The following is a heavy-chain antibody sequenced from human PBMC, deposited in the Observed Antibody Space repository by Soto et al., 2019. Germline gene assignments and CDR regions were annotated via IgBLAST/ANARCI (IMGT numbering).Heavy chain of an antibody. CDR1: GYTFTSYY. V-gene: IGHV1-46*01. CDR2: INPSGGST. CDR3: SRDSRAVARFDYYYYGMDV. J-gene: IGHJ6*02. Sequence: ASVKVSCKASGYTFTSYYMHWVRQAPGQGLEWMGIINPSGGSTSYAQKFQGRVTMTRDTSTSTVYMELSSLRSEDTAVYYCSRDSRAVARFDYYYYGMDVWGQGTTVTVSS. D-gene: IGHD6-19*01.